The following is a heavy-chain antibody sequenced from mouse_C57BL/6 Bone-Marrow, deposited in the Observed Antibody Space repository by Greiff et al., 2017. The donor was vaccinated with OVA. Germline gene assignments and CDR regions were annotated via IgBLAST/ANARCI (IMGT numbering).Heavy chain of an antibody. CDR2: IWTGGGS. CDR1: GFSLTSYA. Sequence: VTLVESGPGLVAPSQSLSITCTVSGFSLTSYAISWVRQPPGKGLEWLGVIWTGGGSYYNSALKSSLSFSQDNSKSQVFLKMNRLQTDNTARYYCARKKGYDYDGGPWYFDVWGTGTTVTVSS. V-gene: IGHV2-9-1*01. J-gene: IGHJ1*03. D-gene: IGHD2-4*01. CDR3: ARKKGYDYDGGPWYFDV.